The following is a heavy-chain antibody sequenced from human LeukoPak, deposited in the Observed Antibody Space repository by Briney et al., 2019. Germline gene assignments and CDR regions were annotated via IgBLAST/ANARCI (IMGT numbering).Heavy chain of an antibody. Sequence: ASVKVSCKASGYTFTSYGISWVRQAPGQGLEWMGWISAYNGNTNYAQKLQGRVTMTTDTSTSTAYMELRSLRSDDTAVYYCGISSEGVNWFDPWGQGTLVTVSS. D-gene: IGHD2-21*01. CDR1: GYTFTSYG. V-gene: IGHV1-18*01. CDR2: ISAYNGNT. CDR3: GISSEGVNWFDP. J-gene: IGHJ5*02.